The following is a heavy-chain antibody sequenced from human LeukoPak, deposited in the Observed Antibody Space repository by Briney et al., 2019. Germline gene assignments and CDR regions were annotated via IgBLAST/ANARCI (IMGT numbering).Heavy chain of an antibody. D-gene: IGHD3-22*01. Sequence: PETLSLTCTVSGGSISSYYWSWIRQPPGKGLEWIGYIYYSGSTNYNPSLKSRVTISVDTSKNQFSLKLSSVTAADTAVYYCARDRVSYDSSGLDAFDIWGQGTMVTVSS. CDR3: ARDRVSYDSSGLDAFDI. CDR2: IYYSGST. V-gene: IGHV4-59*01. CDR1: GGSISSYY. J-gene: IGHJ3*02.